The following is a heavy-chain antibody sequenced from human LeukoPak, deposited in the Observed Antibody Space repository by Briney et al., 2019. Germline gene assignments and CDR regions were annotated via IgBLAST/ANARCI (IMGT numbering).Heavy chain of an antibody. CDR1: GDSMNSGTYY. J-gene: IGHJ4*02. D-gene: IGHD3-22*01. V-gene: IGHV4-31*03. Sequence: SETLSLTCTVSGDSMNSGTYYWTWIRQHPGKGLEWIGYIYSSGSTYYNPPLKSRITISSDTSLNQFSLRLTSVSAADTAIYYCARDPGYYDDRGGLDYWGQGALVTVSS. CDR2: IYSSGST. CDR3: ARDPGYYDDRGGLDY.